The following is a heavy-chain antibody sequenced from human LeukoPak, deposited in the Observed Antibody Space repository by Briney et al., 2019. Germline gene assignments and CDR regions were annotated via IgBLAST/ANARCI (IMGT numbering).Heavy chain of an antibody. Sequence: ASVKVSCKASGYTFTSYGISWVRQAPGQGLEWMGWISAYNGNTNYAQKLQGRVTMTTDTSTSTAYMELRSLRSDDTAVYYCARQLLWFGELLLEIFDYWGQGTLVTVSS. J-gene: IGHJ4*02. D-gene: IGHD3-10*01. CDR1: GYTFTSYG. CDR3: ARQLLWFGELLLEIFDY. V-gene: IGHV1-18*01. CDR2: ISAYNGNT.